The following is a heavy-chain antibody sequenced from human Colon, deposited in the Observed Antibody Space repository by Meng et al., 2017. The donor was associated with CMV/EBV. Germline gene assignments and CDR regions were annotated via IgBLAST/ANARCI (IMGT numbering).Heavy chain of an antibody. D-gene: IGHD1-14*01. CDR2: IKKKTEGETT. CDR1: GFTFNSYA. J-gene: IGHJ4*02. Sequence: GGSLRLSCVGSGFTFNSYALNWVRQAPGKGLEWVGRIKKKTEGETTEFIAPVKGRFTISRDDSKNMLYLQMNDLKIEDTAVYYCTTRIRTTNDYWGQGTLVTVSS. V-gene: IGHV3-15*01. CDR3: TTRIRTTNDY.